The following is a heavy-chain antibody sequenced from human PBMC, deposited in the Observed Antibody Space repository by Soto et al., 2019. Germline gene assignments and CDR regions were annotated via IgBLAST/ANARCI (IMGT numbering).Heavy chain of an antibody. CDR2: IIPLFGTT. Sequence: QVQVVQSGVEVRRPGSSVKVSCKASGDTFKNCVXXXXXQAPGQGLEWMGGIIPLFGTTDFAQRFQGRLTITTDESTTTAYMELSRLRSEDTATYYCAAELGFGKLSVVWGQGTTVIVSS. V-gene: IGHV1-69*01. CDR1: GDTFKNCV. D-gene: IGHD3-10*01. CDR3: AAELGFGKLSVV. J-gene: IGHJ6*02.